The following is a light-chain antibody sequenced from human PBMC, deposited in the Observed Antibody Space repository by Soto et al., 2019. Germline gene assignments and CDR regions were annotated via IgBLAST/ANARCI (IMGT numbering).Light chain of an antibody. V-gene: IGKV1-8*01. CDR2: AAS. CDR3: KQYYSYPLT. J-gene: IGKJ4*01. Sequence: AIRMTQSPSSLSASTGDRVTITCRPSQGISSYLAWYQQKPGKAPKLLIYAASTLQSGVPSRFSGSGSGTDFTLTISCLQSEDFATYYCKQYYSYPLTFGGGTKVEIK. CDR1: QGISSY.